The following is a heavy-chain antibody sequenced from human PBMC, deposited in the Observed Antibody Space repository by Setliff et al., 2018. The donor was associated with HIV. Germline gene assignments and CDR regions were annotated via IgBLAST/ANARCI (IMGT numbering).Heavy chain of an antibody. D-gene: IGHD3-22*01. J-gene: IGHJ4*02. CDR2: INAGNGNT. CDR1: GYTFTSYA. V-gene: IGHV1-3*03. Sequence: ASVKVSCKASGYTFTSYAMHWVRQAPGQRLEWMGWINAGNGNTKYSQEFQGRVTITRDTSASTAYMELSSLGSEDMAVYFCARSVYDSSGYYPKYPDYWGQGTLVTVSS. CDR3: ARSVYDSSGYYPKYPDY.